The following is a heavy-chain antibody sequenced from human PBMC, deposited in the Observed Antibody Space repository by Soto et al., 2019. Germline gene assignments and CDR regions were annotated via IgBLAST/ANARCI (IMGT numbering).Heavy chain of an antibody. V-gene: IGHV3-30-3*01. CDR1: GFTFSTYA. CDR2: ISYDGSNK. J-gene: IGHJ6*02. Sequence: GGALRLSCAASGFTFSTYAMHWVRQAPGKGLEWVAVISYDGSNKYYADSVKGRFTISRDNSKNTLYLQMNSLRAEDTAVYYCARGRGYSGYDFSLGMDVWGQGTTVTVSS. CDR3: ARGRGYSGYDFSLGMDV. D-gene: IGHD5-12*01.